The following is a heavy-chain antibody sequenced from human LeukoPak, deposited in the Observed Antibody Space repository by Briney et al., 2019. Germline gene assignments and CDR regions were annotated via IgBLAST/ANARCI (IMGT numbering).Heavy chain of an antibody. D-gene: IGHD6-6*01. CDR3: ARVSRQQLVHSPFDY. V-gene: IGHV1-46*01. J-gene: IGHJ4*02. Sequence: ASVKVSCKASGYTFTSYYMHWVRQAPGQGLELMGIINPSGGSTSYAQKFQGRVTMTRDMFTSTVYMELSRLRSEDTAVYYCARVSRQQLVHSPFDYWGQGTLVTVSS. CDR2: INPSGGST. CDR1: GYTFTSYY.